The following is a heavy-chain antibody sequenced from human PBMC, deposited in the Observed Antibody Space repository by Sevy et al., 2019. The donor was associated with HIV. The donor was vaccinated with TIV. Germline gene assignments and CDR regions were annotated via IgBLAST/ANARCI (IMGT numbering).Heavy chain of an antibody. CDR2: VRGSGSST. Sequence: GGSLRLSCVASGFTFSDYAMAWVRQAPGKGPEWISAVRGSGSSTKYADSVKGRFTISRDNSKNTLYLQLNSLRGEDTAVYYCARDLEITKNYYYYYYMDVWGKGTTVTVSS. CDR1: GFTFSDYA. J-gene: IGHJ6*03. V-gene: IGHV3-23*01. CDR3: ARDLEITKNYYYYYYMDV.